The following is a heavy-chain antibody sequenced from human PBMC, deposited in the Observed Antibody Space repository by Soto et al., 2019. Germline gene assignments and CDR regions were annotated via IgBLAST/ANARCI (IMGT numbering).Heavy chain of an antibody. J-gene: IGHJ6*02. CDR1: GAYINSHY. V-gene: IGHV4-59*11. CDR3: AIELSSGMDV. Sequence: QVQLQESGPGLVKASETLSLTCTVSGAYINSHYWTWIRQPPGKGLEWIGSISLSGSTNYNLSLQGRVSISVDRAKSQFSLNLTAVTAAFTAMYDCAIELSSGMDVWGHGTTVIGSS. CDR2: ISLSGST.